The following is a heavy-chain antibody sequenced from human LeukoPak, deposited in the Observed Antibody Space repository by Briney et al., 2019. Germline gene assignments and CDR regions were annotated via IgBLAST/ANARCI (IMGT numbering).Heavy chain of an antibody. Sequence: GGSLRLSCAASGFTFSSYSMNWVRQAPGKGLEWVSSISSSSSYMYYADSVKGRFTISRDNAKNSLYLQMNSLRAEDTAVYYCARDEDPIVGTTNVDYWGQGTLVTVSS. J-gene: IGHJ4*02. CDR1: GFTFSSYS. V-gene: IGHV3-21*01. D-gene: IGHD1-26*01. CDR2: ISSSSSYM. CDR3: ARDEDPIVGTTNVDY.